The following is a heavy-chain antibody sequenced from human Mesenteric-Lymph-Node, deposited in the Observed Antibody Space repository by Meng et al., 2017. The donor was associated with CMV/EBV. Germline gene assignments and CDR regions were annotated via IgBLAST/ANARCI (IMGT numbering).Heavy chain of an antibody. D-gene: IGHD5-18*01. J-gene: IGHJ4*02. CDR2: MNPNSGDT. V-gene: IGHV1-2*02. CDR3: ARGGGDVDTAMAIDY. Sequence: ASVKVSCKASGYTFTSYGISWVRQAPGQGLEWMGWMNPNSGDTNYAQKFQGRVTMTRDTSISTAYMELSRLRSDDTAVYYCARGGGDVDTAMAIDYWGQGTLVTVSS. CDR1: GYTFTSYG.